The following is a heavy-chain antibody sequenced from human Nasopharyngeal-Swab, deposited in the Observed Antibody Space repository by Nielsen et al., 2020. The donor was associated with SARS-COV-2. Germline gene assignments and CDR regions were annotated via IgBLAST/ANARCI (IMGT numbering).Heavy chain of an antibody. D-gene: IGHD7-27*01. CDR3: ARVPGVFYYFDY. Sequence: GESLKISWAASGITFSCYWMSWVRQAPGKGLEWVANIKQDGSEKYYVDSVKGRFTISRDNAKNSLYLQMNSLRAEDTAVYYCARVPGVFYYFDYWGQGTLVTVSS. V-gene: IGHV3-7*01. CDR2: IKQDGSEK. J-gene: IGHJ4*02. CDR1: GITFSCYW.